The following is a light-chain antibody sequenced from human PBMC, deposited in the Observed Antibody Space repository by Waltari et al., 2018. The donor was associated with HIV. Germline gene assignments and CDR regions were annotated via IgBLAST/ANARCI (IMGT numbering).Light chain of an antibody. CDR1: SSDVGGYTH. Sequence: QSALTQPASVSGSPGQSITISCTGTSSDVGGYTHVSWYQHHPGKAPKVMIYEVNNRPSGVSNRFSGSKSGNTASLTIAGLQAEDEADYYCSSYTSSFIYVFGTGTTVTVL. CDR2: EVN. CDR3: SSYTSSFIYV. J-gene: IGLJ1*01. V-gene: IGLV2-14*01.